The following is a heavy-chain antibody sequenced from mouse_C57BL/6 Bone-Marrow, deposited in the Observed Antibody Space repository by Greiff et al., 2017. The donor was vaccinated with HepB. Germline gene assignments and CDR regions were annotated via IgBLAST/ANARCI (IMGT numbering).Heavy chain of an antibody. CDR2: IDPSDSYT. Sequence: QVQLQQPGAELVKPGASVKLSCKASGYTFTSYWMQWVKQRPGQGLEWIGEIDPSDSYTNYNQKFKGKATLTVDTSSSTAYMQLSSLTSEDSAVSYCASPKGSDYAMDCWGQGTSVTVSS. D-gene: IGHD1-1*01. V-gene: IGHV1-50*01. CDR1: GYTFTSYW. CDR3: ASPKGSDYAMDC. J-gene: IGHJ4*01.